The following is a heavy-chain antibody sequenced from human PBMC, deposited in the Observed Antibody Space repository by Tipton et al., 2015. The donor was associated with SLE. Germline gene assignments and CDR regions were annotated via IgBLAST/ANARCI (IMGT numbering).Heavy chain of an antibody. CDR1: GYSISSGYY. D-gene: IGHD2-21*01. Sequence: TLSLTCTVSGYSISSGYYWGWIQQPPGKGLEWIGSIYYSGSTYYNPSLKSRVTISVDTSKNQFSLKLSSVTAADTAVYYCAREIAYGAFDIWGQGTMVTVSS. J-gene: IGHJ3*02. V-gene: IGHV4-38-2*02. CDR2: IYYSGST. CDR3: AREIAYGAFDI.